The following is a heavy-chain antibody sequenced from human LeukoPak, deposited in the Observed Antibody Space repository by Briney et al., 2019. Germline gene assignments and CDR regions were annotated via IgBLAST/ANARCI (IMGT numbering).Heavy chain of an antibody. CDR3: ATTAGFYDSSGYYYFDY. Sequence: PGGSLRLSCAASGFTFSGFAMQWVRQASGKGLEWVGRIRSKTKNYATAYAASLKGRFIVSRDDSKNTAYLEMNSLITEDTAVYYCATTAGFYDSSGYYYFDYWGQGTAVTVSS. J-gene: IGHJ4*02. CDR2: IRSKTKNYAT. D-gene: IGHD3-22*01. V-gene: IGHV3-73*01. CDR1: GFTFSGFA.